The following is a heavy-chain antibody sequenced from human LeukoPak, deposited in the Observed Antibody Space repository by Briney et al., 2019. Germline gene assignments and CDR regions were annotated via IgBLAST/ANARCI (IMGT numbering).Heavy chain of an antibody. CDR3: AREGGYYDSSGAGAFDI. CDR1: GGSISSGGYS. Sequence: SETLSLTCAVSGGSISSGGYSWSWIRQPPGKGLEWIGYIYYSGSTYYNPSLKSRVTISVDTSKNQFSLKPSSVTAADTAVYYCAREGGYYDSSGAGAFDIWGQGTMVTVSS. D-gene: IGHD3-22*01. V-gene: IGHV4-30-4*07. J-gene: IGHJ3*02. CDR2: IYYSGST.